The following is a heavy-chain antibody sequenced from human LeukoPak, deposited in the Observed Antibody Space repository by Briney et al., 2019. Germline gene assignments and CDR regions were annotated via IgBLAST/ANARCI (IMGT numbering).Heavy chain of an antibody. CDR3: AKDMVRYCSSTSCYSPMDV. CDR1: GFTFDDYA. Sequence: SGGSLRLSCAASGFTFDDYAMHWVRHAPGKGLEWVSGISWNSGSIGYADSVKGRFTISRDNAKNSLYLQMNSLRAEDTALYYCAKDMVRYCSSTSCYSPMDVWGKGTTVTVSS. V-gene: IGHV3-9*01. CDR2: ISWNSGSI. D-gene: IGHD2-2*02. J-gene: IGHJ6*03.